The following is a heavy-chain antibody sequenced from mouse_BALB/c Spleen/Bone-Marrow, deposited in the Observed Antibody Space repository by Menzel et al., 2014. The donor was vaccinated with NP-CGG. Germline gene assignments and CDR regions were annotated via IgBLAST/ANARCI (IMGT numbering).Heavy chain of an antibody. CDR1: GFTFNNYC. Sequence: EVQLQQSGGGLVQPGGSMKLSCVASGFTFNNYCMNWVRQSPEKGLEWVAEIRLKSNYYATHFAESVKGRFTLSRDDSKSSVHLQMNNLRPEDTGIYYCTRIFYYGTSYWYFDVWGAGTTVTVSS. J-gene: IGHJ1*01. V-gene: IGHV6-6*02. CDR2: IRLKSNYYAT. D-gene: IGHD1-1*01. CDR3: TRIFYYGTSYWYFDV.